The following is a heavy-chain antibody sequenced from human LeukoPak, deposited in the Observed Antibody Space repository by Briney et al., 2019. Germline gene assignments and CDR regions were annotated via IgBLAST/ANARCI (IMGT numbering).Heavy chain of an antibody. V-gene: IGHV3-23*01. CDR3: AKLVKPARGSSGYYYYYYGMDV. CDR2: ISGSGGST. CDR1: GFTFSSYA. Sequence: GSLILSCAASGFTFSSYAMSWVRQAPGKGLEWVSAISGSGGSTYYADSVKGRFTISRDNSKNTLYLQMNSLRAEDTAVYYCAKLVKPARGSSGYYYYYYGMDVWGQGTTVTVSS. D-gene: IGHD6-19*01. J-gene: IGHJ6*02.